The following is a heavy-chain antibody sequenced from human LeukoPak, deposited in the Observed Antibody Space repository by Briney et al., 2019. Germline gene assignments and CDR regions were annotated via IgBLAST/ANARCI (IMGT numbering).Heavy chain of an antibody. Sequence: SVKVSCKASGGTFSSYAISWVRQAPGQGLEWMGGIIPIFGTANYAQKFQGRVTITADESTSTAYMELSSLRSEDTAVYYCARDWGAYYDSSGYGYWGQVALVTVSS. CDR3: ARDWGAYYDSSGYGY. CDR1: GGTFSSYA. J-gene: IGHJ4*02. V-gene: IGHV1-69*13. D-gene: IGHD3-22*01. CDR2: IIPIFGTA.